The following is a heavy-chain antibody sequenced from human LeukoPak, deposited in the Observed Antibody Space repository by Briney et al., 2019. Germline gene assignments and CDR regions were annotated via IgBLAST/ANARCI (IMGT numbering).Heavy chain of an antibody. CDR2: IIPIFGTA. D-gene: IGHD6-19*01. CDR1: GGTFSSYA. V-gene: IGHV1-69*13. CDR3: ARSGVRSSGWYRLPSFDY. Sequence: ASVKVSCKASGGTFSSYAISWVRQAPGQGLEWMGGIIPIFGTANYAQKFQGRVTITADESTSTAYMELSSLRSEDTAVYYCARSGVRSSGWYRLPSFDYWGQGTLVTVSS. J-gene: IGHJ4*02.